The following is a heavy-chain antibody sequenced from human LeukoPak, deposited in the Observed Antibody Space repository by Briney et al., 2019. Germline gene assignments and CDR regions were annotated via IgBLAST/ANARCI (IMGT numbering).Heavy chain of an antibody. CDR3: ARENYVWGSYRYPTHYYYMDV. CDR1: GGSFSGYY. CDR2: INHSGST. J-gene: IGHJ6*03. Sequence: SETLSLTCAVYGGSFSGYYWSWIRQPPGKGLEWIGEINHSGSTNYNPSLKSRVTISVDTSKNQFSLKLSSVTAADTAVYYCARENYVWGSYRYPTHYYYMDVWGKGTTVTVSS. V-gene: IGHV4-34*01. D-gene: IGHD3-16*02.